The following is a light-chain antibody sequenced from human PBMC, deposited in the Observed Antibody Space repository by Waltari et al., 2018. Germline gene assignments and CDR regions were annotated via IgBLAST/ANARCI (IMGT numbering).Light chain of an antibody. CDR3: QSYDNSLRGSLL. J-gene: IGLJ3*02. Sequence: QSVLTQAPSVSGAPGQRVTISCTGGASSIASFGFNRYPHPPGRVPKLLIYENTKRPSGVPDRFSGSKSGTSASLAIEGLQPEDEGDYYCQSYDNSLRGSLLFGGGTKVTV. CDR1: ASSIASFG. CDR2: ENT. V-gene: IGLV1-40*01.